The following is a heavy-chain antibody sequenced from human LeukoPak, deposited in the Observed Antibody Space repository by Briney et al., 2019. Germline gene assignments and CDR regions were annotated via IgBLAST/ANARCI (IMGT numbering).Heavy chain of an antibody. CDR3: ARKSPNDAFDI. Sequence: ASVKVSCKASGYTFTTYGISWVRRAPGQGLEWMGWINTYNGNTNYAQKLQGRVTMTTDTSTSTAYMELRSLRSDDTAVYYCARKSPNDAFDIWGQGTTVTVSS. V-gene: IGHV1-18*01. CDR1: GYTFTTYG. J-gene: IGHJ3*02. CDR2: INTYNGNT.